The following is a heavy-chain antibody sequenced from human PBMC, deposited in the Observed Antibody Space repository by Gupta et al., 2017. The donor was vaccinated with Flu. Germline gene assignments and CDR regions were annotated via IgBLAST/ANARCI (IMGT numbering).Heavy chain of an antibody. Sequence: WVRQAPGQGLEWVATINPDGSKSSSVDSVGGRFTISRDNAKNSLYLQVNSLTAEDTAVYYCARNVAYNRFDPWGQGTLVTVSS. CDR2: INPDGSKS. CDR3: ARNVAYNRFDP. V-gene: IGHV3-7*01. J-gene: IGHJ5*02. D-gene: IGHD1-1*01.